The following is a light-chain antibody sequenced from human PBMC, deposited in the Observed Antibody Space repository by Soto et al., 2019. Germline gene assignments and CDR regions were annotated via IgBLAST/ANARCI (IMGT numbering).Light chain of an antibody. CDR1: QIISRD. J-gene: IGKJ4*01. V-gene: IGKV1-39*01. CDR3: QQNYSTPLA. Sequence: DIQMTQSPFSLSASVGDRFTITCGASQIISRDLNWYQQKPGKAPNLLIYAASTLESGVPSRFSGSGSGTDFTLTISSLQLEDFATYYCQQNYSTPLAFGGGTKVDIK. CDR2: AAS.